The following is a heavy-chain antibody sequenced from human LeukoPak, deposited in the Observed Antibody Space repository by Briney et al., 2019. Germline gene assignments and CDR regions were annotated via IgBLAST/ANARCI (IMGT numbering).Heavy chain of an antibody. Sequence: ASVKVSCKASGNTFTGYYMNWVRQAPGQGLEWMGWINPNSGGTNYAQKFQGRVTMTRDTSISTAYMELSRLRSDDTAVYYCARAWGTYYYDSSGYAPFDYWGQGTLVTVSS. V-gene: IGHV1-2*02. CDR3: ARAWGTYYYDSSGYAPFDY. D-gene: IGHD3-22*01. CDR1: GNTFTGYY. CDR2: INPNSGGT. J-gene: IGHJ4*02.